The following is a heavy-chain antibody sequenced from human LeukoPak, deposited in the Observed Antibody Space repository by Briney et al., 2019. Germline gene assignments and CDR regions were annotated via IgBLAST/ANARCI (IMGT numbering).Heavy chain of an antibody. CDR1: GFTFNDYY. V-gene: IGHV3-11*04. Sequence: KPGGSLRLSCAASGFTFNDYYMCWIRQAPGKGLEWVSYISRSGTAIYYADSVKGRFTISRDNAKNSLFLQMNSLGAEDTAVYYCARDRIYYGSGSRFDYWGQGTLVTVSS. J-gene: IGHJ4*02. CDR3: ARDRIYYGSGSRFDY. CDR2: ISRSGTAI. D-gene: IGHD3-10*01.